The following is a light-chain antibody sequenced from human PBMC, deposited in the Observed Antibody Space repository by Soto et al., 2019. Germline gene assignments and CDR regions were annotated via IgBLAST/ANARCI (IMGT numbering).Light chain of an antibody. CDR1: QSISSW. Sequence: DIQMTQSPSTLSASVGDRGTINCRASQSISSWLAWYQQKPGKVPTVLIYKASSLESGVPSRFSGSGSGTEFTLTISSLQPDDFASYYCQQYNSHSGTFGQGTKVDIK. CDR3: QQYNSHSGT. J-gene: IGKJ1*01. CDR2: KAS. V-gene: IGKV1-5*03.